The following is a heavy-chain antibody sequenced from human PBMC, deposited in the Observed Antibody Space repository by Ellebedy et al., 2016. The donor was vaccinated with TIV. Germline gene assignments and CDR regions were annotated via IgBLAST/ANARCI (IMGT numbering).Heavy chain of an antibody. Sequence: MPSETLSLTCTVSGGSISSGGYYWIWIRQHPGKGLEWIGYIYYSGSTYYNPSLKSRVTISVDTSKNQFSLKLSSVTAADTAVYYCARDRVVTAIQTPYYYYGMDVWGQGTTVTVSS. CDR2: IYYSGST. CDR1: GGSISSGGYY. V-gene: IGHV4-31*03. J-gene: IGHJ6*02. CDR3: ARDRVVTAIQTPYYYYGMDV. D-gene: IGHD2-21*02.